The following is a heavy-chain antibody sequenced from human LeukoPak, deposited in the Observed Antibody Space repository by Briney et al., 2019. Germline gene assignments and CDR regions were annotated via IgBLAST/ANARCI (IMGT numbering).Heavy chain of an antibody. Sequence: GRSLRLSCAASGFTFSSYGMHWVRQAPGKGLEWVAVISYDGSNKYYADSVKGRFTISRDNSKNTLYLQMNSLRAEDTAVYYCAKDPLIVGATSFDYWGQGTLVTVSS. V-gene: IGHV3-30*18. CDR1: GFTFSSYG. CDR2: ISYDGSNK. J-gene: IGHJ4*02. D-gene: IGHD1-26*01. CDR3: AKDPLIVGATSFDY.